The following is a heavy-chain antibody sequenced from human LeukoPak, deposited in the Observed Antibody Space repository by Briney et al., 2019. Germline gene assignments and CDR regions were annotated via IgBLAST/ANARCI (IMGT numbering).Heavy chain of an antibody. J-gene: IGHJ4*02. CDR3: ATRPPRKSYLPYFDF. CDR2: IHYSGST. D-gene: IGHD3-16*01. CDR1: GGSVSSGSYY. V-gene: IGHV4-61*01. Sequence: PSETLSLTCTVSGGSVSSGSYYWSSIRQPPGKGLEWIGYIHYSGSTNYNPSLKSRVTTSVDTSKNQFSLKLNSVTAADTAVYYCATRPPRKSYLPYFDFWGRGTLVTVSS.